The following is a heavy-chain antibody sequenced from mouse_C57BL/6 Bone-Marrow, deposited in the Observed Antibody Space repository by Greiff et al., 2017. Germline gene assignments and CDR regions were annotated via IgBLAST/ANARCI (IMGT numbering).Heavy chain of an antibody. CDR1: GYTFTSYW. Sequence: VQLQQPGAELVMPGASVKLSCKASGYTFTSYWMHWVKQRPGQGLEWIGEIDPSDSYTNYNQKFKGKSTLTVDKSSSTAYMQLSSLTSEDSAVYFCAPYDGYFYFDYWGQGTTLTVSS. CDR3: APYDGYFYFDY. CDR2: IDPSDSYT. J-gene: IGHJ2*01. D-gene: IGHD2-3*01. V-gene: IGHV1-69*01.